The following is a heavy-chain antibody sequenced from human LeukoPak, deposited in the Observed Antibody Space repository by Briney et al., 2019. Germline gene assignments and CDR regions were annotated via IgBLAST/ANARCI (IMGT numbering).Heavy chain of an antibody. D-gene: IGHD6-6*01. Sequence: GESLKISCKGSGYSFTSYWIGWVRQMPGKGLEWMGIIYPGDSDTRYSPSFQGQVAISADKSISTAYLQWSSLKASDTAMYYCARFKALFRYSSSSGFDPWGQGTLVTVSS. CDR1: GYSFTSYW. J-gene: IGHJ5*02. CDR2: IYPGDSDT. V-gene: IGHV5-51*01. CDR3: ARFKALFRYSSSSGFDP.